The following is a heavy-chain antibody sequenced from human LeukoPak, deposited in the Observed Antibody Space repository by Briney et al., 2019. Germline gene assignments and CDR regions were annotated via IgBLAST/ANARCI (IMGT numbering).Heavy chain of an antibody. CDR3: ARDDTYYYGSGSSTNWFDP. J-gene: IGHJ5*02. Sequence: SETLSLTCTVSGGSISSYYWSWIRQPPGKGLEWIGYIYYSGSTNYNPSLKSRVTMSVDTSKNQFSLKLSSVTAADTAVYYCARDDTYYYGSGSSTNWFDPWGQGTLVTVSS. V-gene: IGHV4-59*12. CDR2: IYYSGST. D-gene: IGHD3-10*01. CDR1: GGSISSYY.